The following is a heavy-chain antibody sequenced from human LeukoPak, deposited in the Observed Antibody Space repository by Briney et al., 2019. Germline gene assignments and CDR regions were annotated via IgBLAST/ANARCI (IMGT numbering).Heavy chain of an antibody. CDR2: IYHNGNT. J-gene: IGHJ4*02. Sequence: SETLSLTCTVFGSSINSVYSWGWIRQPPGKGLEWIGSIYHNGNTYYNSSLTSRVTISVHTSENQFSLKLSSVTAADTAVYYCASYKTYYDSSGHPLDYWGQGTLVTVSS. D-gene: IGHD3-22*01. V-gene: IGHV4-38-2*02. CDR3: ASYKTYYDSSGHPLDY. CDR1: GSSINSVYS.